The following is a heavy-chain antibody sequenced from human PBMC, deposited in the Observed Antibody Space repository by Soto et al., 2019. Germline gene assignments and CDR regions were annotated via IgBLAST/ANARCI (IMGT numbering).Heavy chain of an antibody. J-gene: IGHJ6*02. Sequence: GASVKVSCKASGYTFTTYYMHWVRQAPGQGLEWMGIVNPSGGSTSYAQKFQGGVTMTRDTSTSTVYMELSSLRSEDTAVYYCARGGYSSSWYEGYYYYYGMDVWGQGTTVTVSS. CDR2: VNPSGGST. CDR1: GYTFTTYY. D-gene: IGHD6-13*01. V-gene: IGHV1-46*01. CDR3: ARGGYSSSWYEGYYYYYGMDV.